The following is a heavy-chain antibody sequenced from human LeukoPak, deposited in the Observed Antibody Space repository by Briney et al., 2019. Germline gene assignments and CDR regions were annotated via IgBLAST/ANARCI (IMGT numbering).Heavy chain of an antibody. Sequence: PGGSLRLSCAASGFTFSSYSMNWVRQAPNKGLEWVANVQQEGSEKYYVDSVKGRFTISRDNAKNSVYLQMNSLRAEDTAVYYCARSRRVWSGYWDYWGQGTLVTVSS. J-gene: IGHJ4*02. CDR1: GFTFSSYS. V-gene: IGHV3-7*03. D-gene: IGHD3-3*01. CDR2: VQQEGSEK. CDR3: ARSRRVWSGYWDY.